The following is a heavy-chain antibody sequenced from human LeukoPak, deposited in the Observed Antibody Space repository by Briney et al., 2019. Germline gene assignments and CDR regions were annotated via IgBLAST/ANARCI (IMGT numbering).Heavy chain of an antibody. Sequence: PGGSLRLSCAASGFTFSSYGMHWVRQAPGKGLEWVAVISYDGSNKYYADSVKGRFTISRDNSKNTLYLQINSLRAEDTAVYYCARAGDYGGNSGVYWGQGTLVTVSS. J-gene: IGHJ4*02. V-gene: IGHV3-30*03. CDR3: ARAGDYGGNSGVY. CDR1: GFTFSSYG. CDR2: ISYDGSNK. D-gene: IGHD4-23*01.